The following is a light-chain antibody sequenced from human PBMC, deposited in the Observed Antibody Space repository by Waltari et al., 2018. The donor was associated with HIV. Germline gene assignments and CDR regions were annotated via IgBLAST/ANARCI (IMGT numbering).Light chain of an antibody. CDR2: WAS. V-gene: IGKV4-1*01. J-gene: IGKJ2*01. Sequence: DIVMTQSPASLAVSLGERATINCKSSQSVFYSSNNKNYLAWYQRKPGQPPQLLIYWASTRESGVPDRFSGSGSGTDFSLTISSLQAEDVAVYYCQQYYSRPPTFGQGTKLEIK. CDR1: QSVFYSSNNKNY. CDR3: QQYYSRPPT.